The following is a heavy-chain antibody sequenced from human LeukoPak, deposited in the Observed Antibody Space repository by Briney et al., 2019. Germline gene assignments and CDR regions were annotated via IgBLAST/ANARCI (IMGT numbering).Heavy chain of an antibody. Sequence: SETLSLTCAVYGGSFSGYYWSWIRQPPGKGLEWIGEINHSGSTNYNPSLKSRVTISVDTSKNQFSLKLSSVTAADTAVYYCARYYSNYYGSGGLTVFDYWGQGTLVTVSS. CDR2: INHSGST. CDR1: GGSFSGYY. V-gene: IGHV4-34*01. CDR3: ARYYSNYYGSGGLTVFDY. D-gene: IGHD3-10*01. J-gene: IGHJ4*02.